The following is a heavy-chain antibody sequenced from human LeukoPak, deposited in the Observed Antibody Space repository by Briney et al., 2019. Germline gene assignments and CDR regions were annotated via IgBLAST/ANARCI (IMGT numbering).Heavy chain of an antibody. D-gene: IGHD3-10*01. V-gene: IGHV3-48*02. Sequence: GGSLRLSCAASGFTFSTYNMNWVRQAPGKGLEWVSYISSSSTIYYADSVKGRFTISRDNAKNSLFLQMNSLRDEDTAVYYCAREDDGSGSYYNVPWFDPWGQGTLVTLSS. CDR1: GFTFSTYN. J-gene: IGHJ5*02. CDR2: ISSSSTI. CDR3: AREDDGSGSYYNVPWFDP.